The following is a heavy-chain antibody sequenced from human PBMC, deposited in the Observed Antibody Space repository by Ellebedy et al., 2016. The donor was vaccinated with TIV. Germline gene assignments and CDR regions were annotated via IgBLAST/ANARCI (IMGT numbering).Heavy chain of an antibody. CDR1: DPSFTGNY. V-gene: IGHV4-34*01. Sequence: GSLRLSXVVSDPSFTGNYWSWIRQSPGKGLEWIGEISLGGRTNYSPSFKSRVTISVDTSKSQFSLKLSFATAADTAVYYCARVRTPVYYGSGRFNHFDHYMDVWGDGTAVTVSS. J-gene: IGHJ6*03. D-gene: IGHD3-10*01. CDR2: ISLGGRT. CDR3: ARVRTPVYYGSGRFNHFDHYMDV.